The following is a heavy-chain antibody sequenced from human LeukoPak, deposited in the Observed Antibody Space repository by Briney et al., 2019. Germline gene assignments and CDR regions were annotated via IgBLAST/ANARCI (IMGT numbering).Heavy chain of an antibody. V-gene: IGHV1-69*13. D-gene: IGHD3-22*01. CDR2: IIPISGTA. J-gene: IGHJ4*02. Sequence: SVKVSCKASGGTFSSYAISWVRQAPGQGLEWMGGIIPISGTANYAQKFQGRVTITADESTSTAYMELGSLRSEDTAVYYCAREKKSYYDSSGYVYWGQGTLVTVSS. CDR1: GGTFSSYA. CDR3: AREKKSYYDSSGYVY.